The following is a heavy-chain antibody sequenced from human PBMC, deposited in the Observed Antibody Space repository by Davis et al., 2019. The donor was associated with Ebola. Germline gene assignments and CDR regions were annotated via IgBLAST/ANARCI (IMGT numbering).Heavy chain of an antibody. CDR1: GYPFTDYD. V-gene: IGHV1-2*02. J-gene: IGHJ4*02. CDR3: ARDQSGFWSGYSDY. D-gene: IGHD3-3*01. CDR2: FNPNSGGA. Sequence: ASVKVSCKASGYPFTDYDVFWVRQAPGQGLEWMGWFNPNSGGATYAQKFQGRVTMTRDTSISTAYMELGRLRSDDTAVYFCARDQSGFWSGYSDYWGRGTLVTVSS.